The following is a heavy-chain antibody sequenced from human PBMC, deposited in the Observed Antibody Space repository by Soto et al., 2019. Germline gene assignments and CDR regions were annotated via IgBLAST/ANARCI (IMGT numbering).Heavy chain of an antibody. CDR3: ARGVPAANSLSHYYYYYMDV. CDR1: GGSFSGYY. V-gene: IGHV4-34*01. J-gene: IGHJ6*03. CDR2: INHSGST. Sequence: NPSETLSLTCAVYGGSFSGYYWSWIRQPPGKGLEWIGEINHSGSTNYNPSLKSRVTISVDTSKNQFSLKLSSVTAADTAVYYCARGVPAANSLSHYYYYYMDVWGKGTTVTVSS. D-gene: IGHD2-2*01.